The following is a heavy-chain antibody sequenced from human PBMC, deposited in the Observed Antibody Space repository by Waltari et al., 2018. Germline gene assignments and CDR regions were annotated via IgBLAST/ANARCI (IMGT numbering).Heavy chain of an antibody. J-gene: IGHJ6*02. CDR1: GYTFTSYG. V-gene: IGHV1-18*01. D-gene: IGHD6-13*01. CDR2: ISAYNGNT. CDR3: ARNIAAAGAYYYYYGMDV. Sequence: QVQLVQSGAEVKKPGASVKVSCKASGYTFTSYGISWVRQAPGQGLEWMGWISAYNGNTNYAQKLQGRVTMTTETSTSTAYMELRSLRSDDTAVYYCARNIAAAGAYYYYYGMDVWGQGTTVTVSS.